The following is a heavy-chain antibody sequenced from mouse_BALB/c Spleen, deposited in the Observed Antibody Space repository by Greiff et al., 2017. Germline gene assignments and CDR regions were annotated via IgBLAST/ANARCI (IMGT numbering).Heavy chain of an antibody. CDR3: ARDDDDYDVEPAWFAY. CDR2: ISSGGSYT. Sequence: EVHLVESGGGLVKPGGSLKLSCAASGFTFSSYAMSWVRQSPEKRLEWVAEISSGGSYTYYPDTVTGRFTISRDNAKNTLYLEMSSLRSEDTAMYYCARDDDDYDVEPAWFAYWGQGTLVTVSA. J-gene: IGHJ3*01. V-gene: IGHV5-9-4*01. D-gene: IGHD2-4*01. CDR1: GFTFSSYA.